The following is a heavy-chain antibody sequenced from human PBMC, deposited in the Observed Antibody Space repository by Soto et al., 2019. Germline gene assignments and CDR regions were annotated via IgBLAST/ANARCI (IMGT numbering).Heavy chain of an antibody. CDR1: GGSFSGYY. V-gene: IGHV4-34*01. CDR2: INHSGSN. J-gene: IGHJ5*02. CDR3: ASRYCSSTSCPFS. Sequence: PSETLSLTCAVYGGSFSGYYWSWIRQPPGKGLEWIGEINHSGSNNYNPSLKSRVTISVDTSKNQFSLKLSSVTAADTAVYYCASRYCSSTSCPFSWGQGTMVTVSS. D-gene: IGHD2-2*01.